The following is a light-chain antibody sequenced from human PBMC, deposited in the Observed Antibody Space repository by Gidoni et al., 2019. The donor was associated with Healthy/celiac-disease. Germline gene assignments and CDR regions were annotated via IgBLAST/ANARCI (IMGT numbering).Light chain of an antibody. CDR3: HT. CDR1: QCISSW. V-gene: IGKV1-5*03. J-gene: IGKJ2*01. CDR2: KAS. Sequence: EIQMTQSPSTLSASVGDRITISCRASQCISSWLAWYQQKPGKAPQLLIYKASSLESGVLSRFFGSGSGTEFTLTISSLQPDDFATYSYHTFGQGTKLEIK.